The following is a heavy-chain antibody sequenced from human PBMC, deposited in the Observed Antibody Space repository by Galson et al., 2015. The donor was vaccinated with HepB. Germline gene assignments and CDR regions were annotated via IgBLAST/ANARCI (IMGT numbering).Heavy chain of an antibody. CDR2: ISSSSNTI. V-gene: IGHV3-48*04. D-gene: IGHD1-26*01. Sequence: SLRLSCAASGFTFSSYSMNWVRQAPGKGLEWVSYISSSSNTIYYGDSVKGRFTISRDNAKNTLYLQMNGLGAEDAAVYYCARASGDVESTSWPAWGQGTLVTVSS. J-gene: IGHJ5*02. CDR1: GFTFSSYS. CDR3: ARASGDVESTSWPA.